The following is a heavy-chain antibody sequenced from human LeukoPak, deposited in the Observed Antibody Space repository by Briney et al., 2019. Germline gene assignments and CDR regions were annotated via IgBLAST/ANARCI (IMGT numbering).Heavy chain of an antibody. CDR3: ARGGRWLVTGYFQH. J-gene: IGHJ1*01. D-gene: IGHD6-19*01. CDR2: IDHSGST. Sequence: SETLSLTCAVYGVSFSGYYWSWIRQPPGKGLEWIGEIDHSGSTNYNPSLKSRVTISVDTSKNQFSLKLSSVTAADTAVYYCARGGRWLVTGYFQHWGQGTLVTVSS. CDR1: GVSFSGYY. V-gene: IGHV4-34*01.